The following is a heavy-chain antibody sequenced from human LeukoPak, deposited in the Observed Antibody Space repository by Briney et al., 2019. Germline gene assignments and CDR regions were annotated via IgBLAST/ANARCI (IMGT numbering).Heavy chain of an antibody. CDR2: INPSGGST. CDR1: GYTFTSYY. V-gene: IGHV1-46*01. D-gene: IGHD2-15*01. CDR3: AREEVFEGGEYFQH. Sequence: GASVKVSCKASGYTFTSYYMHWVRQAPGQGLEWMGIINPSGGSTGYAQKFQGRVTMTRDMSTSTVYMELSSLRSDDTAVYYCAREEVFEGGEYFQHWGQGTLVTVSS. J-gene: IGHJ1*01.